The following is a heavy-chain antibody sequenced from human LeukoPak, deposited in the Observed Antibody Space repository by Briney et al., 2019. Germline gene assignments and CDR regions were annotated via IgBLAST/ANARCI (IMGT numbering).Heavy chain of an antibody. J-gene: IGHJ4*02. CDR2: INHSGST. V-gene: IGHV4-34*01. Sequence: SETLSLTCAVYGGSFSGYYWGWIRQPPGKGLEWIGEINHSGSTNYNPSLKSRVTISVDTSKNQFSLKLSSVTAADTAVYYCARTSWTLFLRGGNFDYWGQGALVTVSS. CDR1: GGSFSGYY. CDR3: ARTSWTLFLRGGNFDY. D-gene: IGHD2-2*01.